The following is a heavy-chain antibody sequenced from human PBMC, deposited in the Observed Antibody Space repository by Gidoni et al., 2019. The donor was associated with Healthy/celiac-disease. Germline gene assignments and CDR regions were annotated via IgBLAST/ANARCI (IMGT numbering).Heavy chain of an antibody. J-gene: IGHJ1*01. D-gene: IGHD2-21*01. Sequence: QVQLQQWGAGLLKPSETLSLPCAVSGGSFSGYYWSWIRQPPGKGLEWIGEINHSGSTNYNPSLKSRVTISVDTSKNQFSLKLSSVTAADTAVYYCARAVIRVSTRYFQHWGQGTLVTVSS. V-gene: IGHV4-34*01. CDR1: GGSFSGYY. CDR2: INHSGST. CDR3: ARAVIRVSTRYFQH.